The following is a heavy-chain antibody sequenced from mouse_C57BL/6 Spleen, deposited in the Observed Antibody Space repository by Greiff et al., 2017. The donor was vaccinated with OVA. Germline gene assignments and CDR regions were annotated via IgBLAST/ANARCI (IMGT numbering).Heavy chain of an antibody. V-gene: IGHV1-26*01. D-gene: IGHD2-3*01. CDR3: ASYDGYPSPYYFDY. CDR1: GYTFTDYY. CDR2: INPNNGGT. Sequence: EVQLQQSGPELVKPGASVKISCKASGYTFTDYYMNWVKQSHGKSLEWIGDINPNNGGTSYNQKFKGKATLTVDKSSSTAYMELRSLTSEDSAVYYCASYDGYPSPYYFDYWGQGTTLTVSS. J-gene: IGHJ2*01.